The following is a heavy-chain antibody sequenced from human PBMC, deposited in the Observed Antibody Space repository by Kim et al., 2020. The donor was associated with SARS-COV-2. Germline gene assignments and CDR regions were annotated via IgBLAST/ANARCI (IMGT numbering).Heavy chain of an antibody. Sequence: GGSLRLSCAASGFTFDDYAMHWVRQAPGKGLEWVSGISWDSARTGYADSVKGRFTVSRDNAKNSLYLQMNVLRDEDTALYFCAKAKGQWLVPIDYWGQGTLVTVSS. D-gene: IGHD6-19*01. CDR3: AKAKGQWLVPIDY. J-gene: IGHJ4*02. CDR2: ISWDSART. CDR1: GFTFDDYA. V-gene: IGHV3-9*01.